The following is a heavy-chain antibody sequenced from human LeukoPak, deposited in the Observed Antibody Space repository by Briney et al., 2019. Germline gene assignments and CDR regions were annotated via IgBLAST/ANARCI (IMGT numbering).Heavy chain of an antibody. J-gene: IGHJ3*02. Sequence: PSQTLSLTCAISGDSFSSNSTAWNWIRQSPSRGLEWLGRTYYRSKWYNDYTVSGKSRITFNPDTSKNQFSLHLISVTPEDTAVYYCARKRLSADSFDIWGQGTLVTVSS. V-gene: IGHV6-1*01. CDR1: GDSFSSNSTA. D-gene: IGHD4/OR15-4a*01. CDR2: TYYRSKWYN. CDR3: ARKRLSADSFDI.